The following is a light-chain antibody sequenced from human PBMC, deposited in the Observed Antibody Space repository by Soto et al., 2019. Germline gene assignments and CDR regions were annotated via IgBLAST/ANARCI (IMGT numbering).Light chain of an antibody. CDR1: QSVYRSY. Sequence: EIVLTQSPGTLSLSPGERATLSCRASQSVYRSYLAWYQQRPGQPPRLLMHGASNRATGIPDRFSGSGSGTDFTLTITRLEPEVISVYSCQEYCSAPPTFGGGTKGEIK. V-gene: IGKV3-20*01. CDR3: QEYCSAPPT. J-gene: IGKJ4*01. CDR2: GAS.